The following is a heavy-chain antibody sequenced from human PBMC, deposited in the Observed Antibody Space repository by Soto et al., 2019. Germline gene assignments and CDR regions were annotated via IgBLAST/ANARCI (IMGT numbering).Heavy chain of an antibody. D-gene: IGHD3-10*01. CDR3: ARDRELLWFGELLSLYYYYYGMDV. CDR2: INAGNGNT. CDR1: GYTFTSYA. Sequence: GASVKVSCKASGYTFTSYAMHWVRQAPGQRLEWMGWINAGNGNTKYSQKFQGRVTITRDTSASTAYMELSSLRSGDTAVYYCARDRELLWFGELLSLYYYYYGMDVWGQGTTVTVSS. V-gene: IGHV1-3*01. J-gene: IGHJ6*02.